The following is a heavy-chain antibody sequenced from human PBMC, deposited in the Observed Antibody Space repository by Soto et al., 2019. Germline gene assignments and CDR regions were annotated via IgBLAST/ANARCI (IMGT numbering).Heavy chain of an antibody. CDR1: GGSISSSSYY. J-gene: IGHJ6*02. Sequence: SETLSLTCTVSGGSISSSSYYWGWIRQPPGKGLEWIGSIYYSGSTYYNPSLKSRVTVSVDTSKNQFSLKLSSVTAADTAVYYCARHLLWFGELSRMDVWGQGTTVTVSS. CDR2: IYYSGST. D-gene: IGHD3-10*01. V-gene: IGHV4-39*01. CDR3: ARHLLWFGELSRMDV.